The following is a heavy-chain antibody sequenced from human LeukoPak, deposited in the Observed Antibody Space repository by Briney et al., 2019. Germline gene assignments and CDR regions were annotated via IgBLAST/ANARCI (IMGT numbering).Heavy chain of an antibody. CDR3: ARDSVGGISGMDV. CDR1: GGSVSSGSYY. J-gene: IGHJ6*02. D-gene: IGHD3-10*01. V-gene: IGHV4-61*01. Sequence: SETLSLTCTVSGGSVSSGSYYWSWTRQPPGKGLEWIGHIYGSGNTNYNPSLKSRVSISVDTSKNQFSLKLSSVTAADTAVYYCARDSVGGISGMDVWGQGTTVTVSS. CDR2: IYGSGNT.